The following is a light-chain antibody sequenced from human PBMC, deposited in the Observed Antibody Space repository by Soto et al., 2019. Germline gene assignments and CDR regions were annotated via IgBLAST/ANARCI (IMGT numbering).Light chain of an antibody. J-gene: IGLJ3*02. CDR3: CSRV. CDR2: EVT. CDR1: SSDVATYNL. V-gene: IGLV2-23*02. Sequence: QSALTQPASVSGSPGQSITIYCTGTSSDVATYNLVSWYQQRPGTAPQLIIYEVTKRPSGVSTRFSGSQSGNTAYLTISGLQAEDEADYYCCSRVFGGGTKLTVL.